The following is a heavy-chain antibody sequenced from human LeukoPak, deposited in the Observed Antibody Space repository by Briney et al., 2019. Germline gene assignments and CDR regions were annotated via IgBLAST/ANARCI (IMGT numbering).Heavy chain of an antibody. CDR1: GYTFTSYD. J-gene: IGHJ6*03. CDR2: MNPNSGNT. D-gene: IGHD6-13*01. Sequence: GASVKVSCKASGYTFTSYDINWVRQATGQGLEWMGWMNPNSGNTGYAQKFQGRVTMTRNTSISTAYMELSSLRSEDTAVYSCARDARIAAAYQPVGEDYMDVWGKGTTVTVSS. CDR3: ARDARIAAAYQPVGEDYMDV. V-gene: IGHV1-8*01.